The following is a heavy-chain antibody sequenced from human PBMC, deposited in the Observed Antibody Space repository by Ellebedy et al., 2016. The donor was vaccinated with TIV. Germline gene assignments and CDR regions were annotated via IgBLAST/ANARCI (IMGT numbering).Heavy chain of an antibody. CDR1: GFTFSNAW. J-gene: IGHJ2*01. D-gene: IGHD1-14*01. CDR2: IKSKTDGGTT. V-gene: IGHV3-15*01. Sequence: GESLKISXAASGFTFSNAWMSWVRQAPGKGLEWVGRIKSKTDGGTTDYAAPVKGRFTISRDDSKNTLYLQMNSLRAEDTAVYYCANPGSPQPNWYFDLWGRGTLVTVSS. CDR3: ANPGSPQPNWYFDL.